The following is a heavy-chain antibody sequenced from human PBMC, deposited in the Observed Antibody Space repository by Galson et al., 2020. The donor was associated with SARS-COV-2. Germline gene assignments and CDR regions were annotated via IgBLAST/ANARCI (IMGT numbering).Heavy chain of an antibody. CDR1: GASISNEGYY. V-gene: IGHV4-31*03. D-gene: IGHD6-19*01. Sequence: SQTLSLTCNVSGASISNEGYYWGWIRQHPGKGLEWIAYIYFTGSAYYNPSLKSRVTISVDTSKNQFSLRLKSVTAADTAIYFCARDNRIAVTKRGAFDIWGQGTMVTVSS. J-gene: IGHJ3*02. CDR2: IYFTGSA. CDR3: ARDNRIAVTKRGAFDI.